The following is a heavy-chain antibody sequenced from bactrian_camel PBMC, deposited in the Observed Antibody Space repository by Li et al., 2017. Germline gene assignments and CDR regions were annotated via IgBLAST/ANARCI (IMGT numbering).Heavy chain of an antibody. CDR2: INSDGPI. Sequence: HVQLVESGGGSVQTGGSLRLSCAASDVFFSSYCMGWFRQAPGNEREEVATINSDGPITYADSVKGRFTISKDNAKKALYLQMNSLKPDDTAMYYCAADEGLWDGDGSCGEWIYWGQGAQVTVS. J-gene: IGHJ4*01. V-gene: IGHV3S53*01. D-gene: IGHD1*01. CDR1: DVFFSSYC. CDR3: AADEGLWDGDGSCGEWIY.